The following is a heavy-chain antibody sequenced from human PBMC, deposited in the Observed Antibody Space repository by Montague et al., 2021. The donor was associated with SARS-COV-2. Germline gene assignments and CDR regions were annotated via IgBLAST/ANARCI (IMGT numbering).Heavy chain of an antibody. CDR2: IFHTGNT. V-gene: IGHV4-39*01. J-gene: IGHJ4*02. D-gene: IGHD1-26*01. CDR1: GGSISASTYY. CDR3: AIGGNLYFFY. Sequence: SETLSLTCTVSGGSISASTYYWGWIRQPPGKGLEWIGSIFHTGNTYYNPSLGTRVIVSVETSKNQFSVQLNSVTAADTAVYYCAIGGNLYFFYWGQGTLVTVSS.